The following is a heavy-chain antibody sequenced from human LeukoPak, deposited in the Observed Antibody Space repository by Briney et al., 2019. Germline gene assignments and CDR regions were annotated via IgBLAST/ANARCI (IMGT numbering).Heavy chain of an antibody. D-gene: IGHD3-10*01. Sequence: PGGSLRLSCAASGFTFSSYEMNWVHQAPGKGLEWVSYISSSGSTIYYADSVKGRFTISRDNAKNSLYLQMNSLRAEDAAVYYCARDRNVGWFGELSDLDYWGQGTLVTVSS. CDR3: ARDRNVGWFGELSDLDY. CDR1: GFTFSSYE. J-gene: IGHJ4*02. V-gene: IGHV3-48*03. CDR2: ISSSGSTI.